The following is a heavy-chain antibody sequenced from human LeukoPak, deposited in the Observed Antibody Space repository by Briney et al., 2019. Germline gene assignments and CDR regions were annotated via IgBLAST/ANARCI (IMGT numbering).Heavy chain of an antibody. D-gene: IGHD4-17*01. CDR1: GYTFTGYY. J-gene: IGHJ4*02. CDR3: ARGETTVINLLGY. V-gene: IGHV1-2*02. Sequence: ASVKVSCKASGYTFTGYYMHWVRQAPGQRLEWMGWINPNSGGTNYAQKFQGRVTMTRDTSISTAYMELSRLRSDDTAVYYCARGETTVINLLGYWGQGTLVTVSS. CDR2: INPNSGGT.